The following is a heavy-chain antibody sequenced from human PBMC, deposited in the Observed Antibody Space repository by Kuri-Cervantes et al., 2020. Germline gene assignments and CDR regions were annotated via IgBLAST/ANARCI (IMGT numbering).Heavy chain of an antibody. J-gene: IGHJ3*02. V-gene: IGHV4-59*08. CDR3: ARSRGRWLQLGAFDI. CDR1: GGSISSYY. Sequence: SETLSLTCTVSGGSISSYYWSWIRQPPGKGLEWIGYIYYSGSTNYNPSLKSRVTISVDTSKNQFSLKLSSVTAADTAVYYCARSRGRWLQLGAFDIWGQGTMVTVSS. D-gene: IGHD5-24*01. CDR2: IYYSGST.